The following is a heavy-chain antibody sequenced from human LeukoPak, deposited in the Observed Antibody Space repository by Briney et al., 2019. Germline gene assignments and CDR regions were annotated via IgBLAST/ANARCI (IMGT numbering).Heavy chain of an antibody. V-gene: IGHV3-21*01. CDR1: GFTFSSYS. CDR2: ISSSSSYI. D-gene: IGHD3-22*01. J-gene: IGHJ4*02. CDR3: ASGYYDSSGYPHY. Sequence: GGSLRLSCAASGFTFSSYSMNWVRQAPGKGLEWVSSISSSSSYIYYADSVKGRFTISRDNAKNSLYLQMNSLRAEDTAVYYCASGYYDSSGYPHYWGQGTLVTVPS.